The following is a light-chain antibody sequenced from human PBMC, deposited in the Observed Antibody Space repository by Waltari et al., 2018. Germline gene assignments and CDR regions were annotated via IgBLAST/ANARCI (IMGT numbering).Light chain of an antibody. CDR3: LERSNWPRT. CDR1: QSVGRS. Sequence: EIVLTQSPATLSLSPGDRATLSCRASQSVGRSLSWYQQKPGQPPRLLIYDASTRAAGVPARISGSGSAADFPLTIGSLEPEDFAVYFCLERSNWPRTFGGGTTVEI. J-gene: IGKJ4*01. CDR2: DAS. V-gene: IGKV3-11*01.